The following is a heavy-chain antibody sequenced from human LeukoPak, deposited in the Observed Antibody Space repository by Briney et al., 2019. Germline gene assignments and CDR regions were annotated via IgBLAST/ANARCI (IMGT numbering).Heavy chain of an antibody. CDR1: GFPFNNYG. CDR2: MWSEDNSQ. Sequence: GGSLRLSCAASGFPFNNYGMHWVRQAPGKGLEWVGVMWSEDNSQHYADSVKGRFTISKDSSKNTLYLQMNSLRAEDTAVYYCARDLRRTTFDYWGQGTLVTVSS. J-gene: IGHJ4*02. V-gene: IGHV3-33*01. CDR3: ARDLRRTTFDY. D-gene: IGHD4-11*01.